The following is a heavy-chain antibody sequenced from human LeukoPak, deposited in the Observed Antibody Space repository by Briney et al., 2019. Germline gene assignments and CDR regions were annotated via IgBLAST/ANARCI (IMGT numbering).Heavy chain of an antibody. Sequence: PGGSLRLSCAASGFTFSSYSMNWVRQAPGKGLEWVSYFRSSGDTIHYADSVKGRFTISRDNAKNSLYLQMNSLRAEDTAVYYCARDFRCSSTSCYVRLPNYYYYYGMDVWGQGTTVTVSS. V-gene: IGHV3-48*04. CDR3: ARDFRCSSTSCYVRLPNYYYYYGMDV. CDR1: GFTFSSYS. J-gene: IGHJ6*02. CDR2: FRSSGDTI. D-gene: IGHD2-2*01.